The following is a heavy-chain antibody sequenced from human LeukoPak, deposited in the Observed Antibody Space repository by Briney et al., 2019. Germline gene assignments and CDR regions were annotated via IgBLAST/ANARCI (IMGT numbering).Heavy chain of an antibody. CDR3: ARVLVSWGVRGAPYYFDY. V-gene: IGHV4-59*01. CDR2: IYYSGSS. J-gene: IGHJ4*02. CDR1: GGPISTYY. Sequence: PSGTLSLTCTVSGGPISTYYWSWIRQSPGKGLEWIGYIYYSGSSSYNPSLESRVTMSVDTSKNQFSLKLRSVTAADTAVYYCARVLVSWGVRGAPYYFDYWGQGTLVTVSS. D-gene: IGHD3-10*01.